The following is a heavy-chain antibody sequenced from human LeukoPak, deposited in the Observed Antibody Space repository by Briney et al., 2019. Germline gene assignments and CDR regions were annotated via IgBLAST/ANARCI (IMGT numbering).Heavy chain of an antibody. D-gene: IGHD3-16*02. CDR2: INSDGSAT. CDR1: GFTFSSYW. CDR3: ARGTAGYHSSYFDY. J-gene: IGHJ4*02. V-gene: IGHV3-74*01. Sequence: GGSLRLSCAASGFTFSSYWMHWVRQAPGKGLVWVSRINSDGSATAYADSVKGRFTISRDNAENTLYLQTNSLRAEDTAVYYCARGTAGYHSSYFDYWGQGTLVTVSS.